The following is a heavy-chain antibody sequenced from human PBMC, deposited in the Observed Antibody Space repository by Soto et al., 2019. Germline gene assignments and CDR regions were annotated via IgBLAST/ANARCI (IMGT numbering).Heavy chain of an antibody. CDR2: IWYDGSNK. J-gene: IGHJ5*02. Sequence: GGSLRLSCAASGLTFRSYGMHWVRQAAVKGLEWVAVIWYDGSNKYYADSVKGRFTISRDNSKNTLYLQMNSLRAEDTAVYYCARDYHRLAFSSWPPLYNWFDPWGQGTGVNVAS. D-gene: IGHD6-13*01. V-gene: IGHV3-33*01. CDR3: ARDYHRLAFSSWPPLYNWFDP. CDR1: GLTFRSYG.